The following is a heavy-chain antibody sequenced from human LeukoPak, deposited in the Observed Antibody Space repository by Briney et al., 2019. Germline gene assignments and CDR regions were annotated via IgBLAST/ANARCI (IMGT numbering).Heavy chain of an antibody. CDR1: GGSISSYY. CDR2: IYTSGST. V-gene: IGHV4-4*07. Sequence: SETLSLTCTVSGGSISSYYWSWIRQPAGKGLEWIGRIYTSGSTNYNPSLKSRVTMSVDTSKNKFSLKLSSVTAADTAVYYCARDLVHALLGIPTNAFDIWGQGTMVTVSS. CDR3: ARDLVHALLGIPTNAFDI. J-gene: IGHJ3*02. D-gene: IGHD7-27*01.